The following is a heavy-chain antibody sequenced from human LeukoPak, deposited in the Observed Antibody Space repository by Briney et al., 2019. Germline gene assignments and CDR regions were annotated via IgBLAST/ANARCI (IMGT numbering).Heavy chain of an antibody. V-gene: IGHV4-61*01. D-gene: IGHD6-13*01. Sequence: SETLSLTCTVSGGSVSSGSYYWSWIRQPPGKGLEWIGYIYCSGSTNYNPSLKSRVTISVDTSKNQFSLKLSPVTAADTAVYYCAREGSGSSWYYTAYYFDYWGQGTLVTVSS. J-gene: IGHJ4*02. CDR1: GGSVSSGSYY. CDR2: IYCSGST. CDR3: AREGSGSSWYYTAYYFDY.